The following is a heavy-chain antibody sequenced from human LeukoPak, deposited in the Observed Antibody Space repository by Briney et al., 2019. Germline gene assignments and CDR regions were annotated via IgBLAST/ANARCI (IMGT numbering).Heavy chain of an antibody. CDR2: IYYSGST. J-gene: IGHJ4*02. CDR1: GGSISSSSYY. CDR3: ARDISTVTNFDY. D-gene: IGHD4-17*01. Sequence: SETLSLTCTVSGGSISSSSYYWGWIRQPPGKGLEWTGSIYYSGSTYYNPSLKSRVTISVDTSKNQFSLKLSSVTAADTAVYYCARDISTVTNFDYWGQGTLVTVSS. V-gene: IGHV4-39*07.